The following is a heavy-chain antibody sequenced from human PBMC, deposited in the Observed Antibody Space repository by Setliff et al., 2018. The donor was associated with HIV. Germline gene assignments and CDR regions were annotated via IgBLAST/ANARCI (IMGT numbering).Heavy chain of an antibody. CDR2: VYTSSYT. CDR3: ARAGFWQPDAFDI. CDR1: GGSINNYY. Sequence: LSLTCTVSGGSINNYYWSWIRQPPGKGLEWIGYVYTSSYTNYADSVKGRFTISRDNAKNSLYLQMNSLRAEDTAVYYCARAGFWQPDAFDIWGQGTMVTVSS. D-gene: IGHD3-3*01. V-gene: IGHV3-11*05. J-gene: IGHJ3*02.